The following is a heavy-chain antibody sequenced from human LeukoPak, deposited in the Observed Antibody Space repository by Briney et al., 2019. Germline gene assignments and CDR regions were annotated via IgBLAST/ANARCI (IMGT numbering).Heavy chain of an antibody. CDR1: GFTFSSYW. V-gene: IGHV3-7*03. J-gene: IGHJ6*02. Sequence: GGSLRLSCAASGFTFSSYWMNWARQAPGKGLEWVASINHNGNVNYYVDSVKGRFTISRDNAKNSRYLQMSNLRAEDTAVYFCARGGGLGVWGQGATVTVSS. D-gene: IGHD3-16*01. CDR2: INHNGNVN. CDR3: ARGGGLGV.